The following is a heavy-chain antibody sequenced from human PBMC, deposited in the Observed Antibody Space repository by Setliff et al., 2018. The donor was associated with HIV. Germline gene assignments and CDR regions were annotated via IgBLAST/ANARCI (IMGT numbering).Heavy chain of an antibody. Sequence: SETLSLTCAVYGGSFNTYYWNWIRQPPGKGLEWIGEINHTGGTKYNPSLNSRVTISADTSKKEFSLRLNSVTAADTAVYYCAKSDTTMDGGTPFYMDVWGKGTTVTVSS. CDR3: AKSDTTMDGGTPFYMDV. CDR2: INHTGGT. V-gene: IGHV4-34*01. D-gene: IGHD3-10*01. CDR1: GGSFNTYY. J-gene: IGHJ6*03.